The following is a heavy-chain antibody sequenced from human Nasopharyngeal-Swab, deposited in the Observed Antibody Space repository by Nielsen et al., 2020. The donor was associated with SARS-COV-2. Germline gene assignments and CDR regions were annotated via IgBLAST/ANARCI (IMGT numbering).Heavy chain of an antibody. CDR2: IYYSGST. V-gene: IGHV4-59*08. Sequence: GSLRLSCTVSGGSISSYYWGWIRQPPGKGLEWIGYIYYSGSTNYNPSLKSRVTISVDTSKNQFSLKLSSVTAADTAVYYCARQGGSSGWSGVAFDIWGQGTMVTVSS. CDR3: ARQGGSSGWSGVAFDI. D-gene: IGHD6-19*01. CDR1: GGSISSYY. J-gene: IGHJ3*02.